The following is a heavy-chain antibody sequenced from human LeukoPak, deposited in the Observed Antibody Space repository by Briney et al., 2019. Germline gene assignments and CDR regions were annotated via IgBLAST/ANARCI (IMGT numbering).Heavy chain of an antibody. V-gene: IGHV1-46*01. J-gene: IGHJ3*01. Sequence: ASVKVSCKASGFTFTSYYMNWVRQAPGQGLEWMGIINPSGGSTNYAQKFQGRLTVTRDMSTSIVYMELGSLRSEDTAKYYCARHPDSSPALLDLWGQGTMVTVSS. CDR3: ARHPDSSPALLDL. CDR1: GFTFTSYY. D-gene: IGHD6-13*01. CDR2: INPSGGST.